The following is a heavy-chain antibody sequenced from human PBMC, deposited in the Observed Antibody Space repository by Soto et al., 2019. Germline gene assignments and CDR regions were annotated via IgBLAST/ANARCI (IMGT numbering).Heavy chain of an antibody. CDR3: ARWAGYLNLPGGDYAPPRFDP. J-gene: IGHJ5*02. V-gene: IGHV5-10-1*01. D-gene: IGHD4-17*01. CDR1: GYSFSNYW. CDR2: IDPRDSYT. Sequence: PGESLKISCKASGYSFSNYWINWVRQMPGKGLEWMGRIDPRDSYTNYSPSFQGHVTISVDKSISSAYLQWNSLKASDTAMYYCARWAGYLNLPGGDYAPPRFDPWGQGTLVTVSS.